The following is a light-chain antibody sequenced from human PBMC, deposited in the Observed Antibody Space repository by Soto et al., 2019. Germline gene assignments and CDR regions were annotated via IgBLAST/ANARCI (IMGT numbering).Light chain of an antibody. CDR2: AAS. Sequence: DIQMTQSPSSLSASVGDTVTITSRASQSISSYLNWYQLKPGKAPKLLIYAASTLQTGVPSRFTGSGSGTDFTLTIISLQPEDYATYFCQQSYSMPYAFGPGTKVDIK. CDR3: QQSYSMPYA. CDR1: QSISSY. J-gene: IGKJ2*01. V-gene: IGKV1-39*01.